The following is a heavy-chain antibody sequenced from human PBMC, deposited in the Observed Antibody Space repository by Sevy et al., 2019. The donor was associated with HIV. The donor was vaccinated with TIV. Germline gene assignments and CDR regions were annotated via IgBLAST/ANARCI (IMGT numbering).Heavy chain of an antibody. CDR3: AREGGVATTGDHDASDI. Sequence: ASVKVSCKVSGDTFSSYGLSWVRQAPGQGLEWMGGIIPIFGTPNYAQKFQGRVTITADESASTAYMELSSLRSEDTALYYCAREGGVATTGDHDASDIWGHGTLVTVSS. CDR2: IIPIFGTP. D-gene: IGHD7-27*01. CDR1: GDTFSSYG. V-gene: IGHV1-69*13. J-gene: IGHJ3*02.